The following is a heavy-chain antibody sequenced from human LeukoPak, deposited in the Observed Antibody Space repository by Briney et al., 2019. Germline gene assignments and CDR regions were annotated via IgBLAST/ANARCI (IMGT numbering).Heavy chain of an antibody. Sequence: SETLSLTCAVYGGSFSGYYWSWIRQPPGKGLEWIWEINHSGSTNYNPSLKSRVTISVDTSKNQFSLKLSSVTAADTAVYYCARATMVRGVIIPRRSLYFDFWGQGTLVTVSS. CDR3: ARATMVRGVIIPRRSLYFDF. CDR1: GGSFSGYY. V-gene: IGHV4-34*01. J-gene: IGHJ4*02. D-gene: IGHD3-10*01. CDR2: INHSGST.